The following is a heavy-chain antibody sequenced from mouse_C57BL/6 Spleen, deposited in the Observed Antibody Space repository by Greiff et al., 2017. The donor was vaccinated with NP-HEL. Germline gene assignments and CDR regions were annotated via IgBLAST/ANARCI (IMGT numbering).Heavy chain of an antibody. J-gene: IGHJ4*01. D-gene: IGHD1-1*01. CDR2: IDTNSGGT. Sequence: QVQLQQPGAELVKPGASVKLSCKASGYTFTSYWMHWVKQRPGRGLEWIGRIDTNSGGTKYNEKLKSKGTLTVDKPTSTDYMQLRSMTSEDSEVYNYARWRNYYGTPYAMDYWGQGTSVTVSS. V-gene: IGHV1-72*01. CDR3: ARWRNYYGTPYAMDY. CDR1: GYTFTSYW.